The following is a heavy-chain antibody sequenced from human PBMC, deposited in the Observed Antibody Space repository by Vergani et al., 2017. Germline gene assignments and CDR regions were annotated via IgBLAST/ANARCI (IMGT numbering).Heavy chain of an antibody. CDR1: GFTFSSYW. CDR2: IKQDGSEK. CDR3: AMDHFYCSSTSCYRGAFDI. V-gene: IGHV3-7*04. J-gene: IGHJ3*02. Sequence: EVQLVESGGGLVQPGGSLRLSCAASGFTFSSYWMSWVRQAPGKGLEWVANIKQDGSEKYYVDSVKGRFTISRDNAKNSLYLQMNSLRADDTSVYYCAMDHFYCSSTSCYRGAFDIWGQGTMVTVSS. D-gene: IGHD2-2*02.